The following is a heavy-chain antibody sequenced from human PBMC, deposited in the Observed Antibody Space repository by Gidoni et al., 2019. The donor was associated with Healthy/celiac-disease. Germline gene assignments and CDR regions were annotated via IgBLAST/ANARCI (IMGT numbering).Heavy chain of an antibody. D-gene: IGHD2-2*01. CDR1: GFTFTSSA. CDR3: AAPHSSTRFYYYYGMDV. CDR2: IVVGSGNT. V-gene: IGHV1-58*01. J-gene: IGHJ6*02. Sequence: QMQLVQSGPEVKKPGNSVKVSCKASGFTFTSSAVQWVRQARGQRLEWIGWIVVGSGNTNYAQKFQERVTITRDMSTSTAYMELSSLRSEDTAVYYCAAPHSSTRFYYYYGMDVWGQGTTVTVSS.